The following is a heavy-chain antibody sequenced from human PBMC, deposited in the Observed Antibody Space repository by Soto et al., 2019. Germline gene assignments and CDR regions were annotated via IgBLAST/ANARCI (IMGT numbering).Heavy chain of an antibody. Sequence: GEFMKVSCKGSEYSCTSYWIDWVRQMPGKGLEWMGIIYPGDSDTRYSPSFQGQVTISADKSISTAYLQWSSLKASDTAMYYCARHSEYSGYDFVYWGQGTLVTVSS. V-gene: IGHV5-51*01. CDR2: IYPGDSDT. CDR1: EYSCTSYW. J-gene: IGHJ4*02. D-gene: IGHD5-12*01. CDR3: ARHSEYSGYDFVY.